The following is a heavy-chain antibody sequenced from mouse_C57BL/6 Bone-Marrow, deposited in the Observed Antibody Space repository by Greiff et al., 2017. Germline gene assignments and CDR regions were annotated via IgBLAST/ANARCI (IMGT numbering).Heavy chain of an antibody. CDR1: GYTFTSYW. V-gene: IGHV1-61*01. J-gene: IGHJ2*01. CDR3: ARRITTNDYCDY. Sequence: QVQLQQPGAELVRPGSSVKLSCKASGYTFTSYWMDWVKQRPGQGLEWIGNIYPSDSETHYNQKFKDKATLTVDKSSSTAYMQLSSLTSEDSAVYYCARRITTNDYCDYWGQGTTLTVSS. CDR2: IYPSDSET. D-gene: IGHD1-1*01.